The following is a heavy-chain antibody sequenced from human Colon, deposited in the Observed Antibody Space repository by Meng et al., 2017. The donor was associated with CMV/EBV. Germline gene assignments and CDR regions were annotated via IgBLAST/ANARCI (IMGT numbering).Heavy chain of an antibody. CDR1: GFTFSSYS. CDR3: ARGGTTVTTGDY. CDR2: ISSSSSYI. Sequence: GESLKIPCAASGFTFSSYSMNWVRQAPGKGLEWVSSISSSSSYIYYADSVKGRFTISRDNAKNSLYLQMNSLRAEDTAVYYCARGGTTVTTGDYWGQGTLVTVSS. V-gene: IGHV3-21*03. D-gene: IGHD4-17*01. J-gene: IGHJ4*02.